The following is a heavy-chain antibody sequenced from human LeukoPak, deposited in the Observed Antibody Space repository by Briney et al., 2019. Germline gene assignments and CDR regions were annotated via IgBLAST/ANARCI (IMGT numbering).Heavy chain of an antibody. J-gene: IGHJ3*02. CDR3: ARTYDYVWGSYRLDAFDI. CDR2: IYYSGST. Sequence: SETLSPTCTVSGGSISSGGYYWSWTRQHPGKGLEWIGYIYYSGSTYYNPSLKSRVTISVDTSKNQFSLKLSSVTAADTAVYYCARTYDYVWGSYRLDAFDIWGQGTMVTVSS. CDR1: GGSISSGGYY. D-gene: IGHD3-16*02. V-gene: IGHV4-31*03.